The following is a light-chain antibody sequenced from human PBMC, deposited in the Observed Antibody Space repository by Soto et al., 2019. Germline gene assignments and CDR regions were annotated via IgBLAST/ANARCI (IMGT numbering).Light chain of an antibody. J-gene: IGKJ1*01. V-gene: IGKV3-20*01. CDR3: QQYGSSPLT. CDR2: GVS. Sequence: DIVLTQSPGTVSLSPGERATLSCRASQSVSSGYLAWYQQKPGQAPRLLIYGVSSRATGIPDRFSGSGSGTDFTLTISRLEPEEFAVYYWQQYGSSPLTFGQGTKVEIK. CDR1: QSVSSGY.